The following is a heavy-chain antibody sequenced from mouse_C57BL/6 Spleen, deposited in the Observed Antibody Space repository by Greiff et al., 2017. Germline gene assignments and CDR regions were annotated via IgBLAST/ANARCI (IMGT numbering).Heavy chain of an antibody. CDR1: GYAFSSSW. Sequence: VQLQQPGPELVKPGASVKISCKASGYAFSSSWMNWVKQRPGQGLEWIGRIYPGDGDTNYNGKFKGKATLTADKSSSTAYMQLSSLTSEDSAVYFCARWDYCGSSYYFDYWGQGTTLTVSS. CDR3: ARWDYCGSSYYFDY. CDR2: IYPGDGDT. V-gene: IGHV1-82*01. J-gene: IGHJ2*01. D-gene: IGHD1-1*01.